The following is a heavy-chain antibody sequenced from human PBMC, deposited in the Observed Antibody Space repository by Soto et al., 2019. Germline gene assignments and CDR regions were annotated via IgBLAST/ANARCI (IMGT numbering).Heavy chain of an antibody. CDR1: GGPFSNYY. CDR2: IDHSGSN. J-gene: IGHJ6*02. V-gene: IGHV4-34*01. D-gene: IGHD2-2*01. CDR3: VRVGHCTSTSCYLMDV. Sequence: SETLSLTCAVYGGPFSNYYWNWIRQPPGKGLEWIGEIDHSGSNTCNPSLKSRLTLSIDTSKNQFSLKLSSVTAADTAVYYCVRVGHCTSTSCYLMDVWGQGTTVTVSS.